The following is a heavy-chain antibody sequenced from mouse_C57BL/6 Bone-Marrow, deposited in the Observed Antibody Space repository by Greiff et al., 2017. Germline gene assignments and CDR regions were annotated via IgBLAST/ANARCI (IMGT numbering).Heavy chain of an antibody. J-gene: IGHJ4*01. CDR3: ARRKEGHNYAMDY. CDR2: IWPGGGT. CDR1: GFSLTSYA. V-gene: IGHV2-9-1*01. Sequence: QVQLQESGPGLVAPSQSLSITCTVSGFSLTSYAISWVRQPPGQGLEWLGVIWPGGGTNYNSALKSRLSTRTVNSMSQVFLKMNSQQTDDTARYYCARRKEGHNYAMDYWGQGTSVTVSS.